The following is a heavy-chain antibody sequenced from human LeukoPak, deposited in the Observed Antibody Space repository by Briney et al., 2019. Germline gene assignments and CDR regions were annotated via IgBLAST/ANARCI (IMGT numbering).Heavy chain of an antibody. Sequence: ASVKVSCKASGYTFTSYDINWVRQATGQGLEWMGFMNPNSGNTGYAQKFQGRVTMTRDTSISTAYMELRSLRSEDTALYYCVRGPRELGAYWGQGTLVTVSS. CDR1: GYTFTSYD. CDR3: VRGPRELGAY. J-gene: IGHJ4*02. D-gene: IGHD3-16*01. V-gene: IGHV1-8*01. CDR2: MNPNSGNT.